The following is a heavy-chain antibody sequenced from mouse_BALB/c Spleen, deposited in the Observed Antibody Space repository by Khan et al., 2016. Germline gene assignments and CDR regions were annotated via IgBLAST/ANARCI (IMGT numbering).Heavy chain of an antibody. V-gene: IGHV1-80*01. CDR2: IYPGDGDT. D-gene: IGHD1-2*01. J-gene: IGHJ3*01. CDR1: GYAFSSYW. Sequence: QVQLQQAGAELVRPGSSVKISCKATGYAFSSYWMNWVKQRPGQGLEWIGQIYPGDGDTNYNGKFKGKATLTADKSSSTAYMQLSSLTSEDSAVYFCATLTTATETWFAYWGQGTLVTVSA. CDR3: ATLTTATETWFAY.